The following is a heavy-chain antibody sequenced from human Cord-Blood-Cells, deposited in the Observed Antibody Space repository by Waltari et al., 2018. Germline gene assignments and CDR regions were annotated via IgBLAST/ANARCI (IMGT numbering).Heavy chain of an antibody. CDR2: ISYDGSNK. D-gene: IGHD2-2*01. Sequence: QVQLVESGGGVVQPGRSLRLSCAASGFTFSSYAMHWVRQAPGKGLEWVTVISYDGSNKYYADSVKGRFTISRDNSKNTLYLQMNSLRAEDTAVYYWARDPCSSTSCYYFDYWGQGTLVTVSS. J-gene: IGHJ4*02. CDR1: GFTFSSYA. V-gene: IGHV3-30*04. CDR3: ARDPCSSTSCYYFDY.